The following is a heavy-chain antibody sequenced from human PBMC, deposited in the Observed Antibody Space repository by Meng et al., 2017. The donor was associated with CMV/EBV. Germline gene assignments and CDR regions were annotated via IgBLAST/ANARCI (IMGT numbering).Heavy chain of an antibody. Sequence: QVQLRDSGPGLVKLSQTLSLTCTVSGGSISSGDYYWSWIRQPPGKGLEWIGYIYYSGSTYYNPSLKSRVTISVDTSKNQFSLKLSSVTAADTAVYYCARAAPDYYDSSGPPDYWGQGTLVTVSS. CDR1: GGSISSGDYY. CDR2: IYYSGST. CDR3: ARAAPDYYDSSGPPDY. D-gene: IGHD3-22*01. V-gene: IGHV4-30-4*08. J-gene: IGHJ4*02.